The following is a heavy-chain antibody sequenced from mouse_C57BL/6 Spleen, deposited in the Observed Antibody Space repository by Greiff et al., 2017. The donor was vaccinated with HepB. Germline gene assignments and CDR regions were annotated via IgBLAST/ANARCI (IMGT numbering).Heavy chain of an antibody. Sequence: VQLQQSGPELVKPGASVKISCKASGYAFSSSWMNWVKQRPGKGLEWIGRIYPGDGDTNYNGKFKGKATLTADKSSSTAYMQLSSLTSEDSAVYFCARGARGAFAYCGQGTTLTVSS. J-gene: IGHJ2*01. V-gene: IGHV1-82*01. CDR3: ARGARGAFAY. CDR2: IYPGDGDT. CDR1: GYAFSSSW.